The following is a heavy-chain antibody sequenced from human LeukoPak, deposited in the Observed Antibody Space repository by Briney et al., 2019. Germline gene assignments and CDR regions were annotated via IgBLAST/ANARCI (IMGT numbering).Heavy chain of an antibody. CDR2: IYTSGST. CDR1: GGSISSYY. V-gene: IGHV4-4*07. Sequence: SETLSLTCTVSGGSISSYYWSWIRQPAGKGLEWIGRIYTSGSTNYNPSLKSRVTMSVDTSKNQLSLKLSSVTAADTAVYYCARGRRTPGYYYGMDVWGQGTTVTVSS. J-gene: IGHJ6*02. CDR3: ARGRRTPGYYYGMDV.